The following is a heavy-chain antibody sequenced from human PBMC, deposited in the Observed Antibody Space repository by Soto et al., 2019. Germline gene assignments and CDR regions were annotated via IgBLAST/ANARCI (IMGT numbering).Heavy chain of an antibody. CDR3: ARDYYCTNGVCYTGYFDY. J-gene: IGHJ4*02. V-gene: IGHV1-18*01. CDR1: GYTFTSYG. D-gene: IGHD2-8*01. Sequence: QVQLVQSGAEVKKPGASVKVSCKASGYTFTSYGISWVRQAPGQGLEWMGWISAYNGNTNYAQKLQGRVTMTTDTSTSTAYMELRSLRSDDTAVYCCARDYYCTNGVCYTGYFDYWGQGTLVTVSS. CDR2: ISAYNGNT.